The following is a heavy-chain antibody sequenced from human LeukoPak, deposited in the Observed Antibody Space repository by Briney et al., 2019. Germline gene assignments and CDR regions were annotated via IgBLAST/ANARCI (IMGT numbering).Heavy chain of an antibody. Sequence: GGSLRLSCAASGLTVSYNYMSWVRQAPGKGLEWVSSIYTTGTTYYRESVKGRFTISRDSSKTTVFLQMDSQRAEDTAVYYCARDWGRARGWVGYPIAFDIWGQGTMVTVSS. CDR3: ARDWGRARGWVGYPIAFDI. D-gene: IGHD6-19*01. J-gene: IGHJ3*02. CDR1: GLTVSYNY. CDR2: IYTTGTT. V-gene: IGHV3-53*01.